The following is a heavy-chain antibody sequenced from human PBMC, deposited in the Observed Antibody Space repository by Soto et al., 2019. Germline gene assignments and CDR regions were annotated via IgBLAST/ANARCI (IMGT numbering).Heavy chain of an antibody. J-gene: IGHJ4*02. D-gene: IGHD3-10*01. CDR1: GFPFTSYG. V-gene: IGHV3-30*03. Sequence: QVQLVESGGGVVQPGRSLRLSCAASGFPFTSYGLHWVREGPDQGLEWVAIISYDGSDKYYADSVKGRFTLSRDNSKNTLYLQMNSLRPEDTALYYCVGGQYYFGYRGQGTLVSVSS. CDR2: ISYDGSDK. CDR3: VGGQYYFGY.